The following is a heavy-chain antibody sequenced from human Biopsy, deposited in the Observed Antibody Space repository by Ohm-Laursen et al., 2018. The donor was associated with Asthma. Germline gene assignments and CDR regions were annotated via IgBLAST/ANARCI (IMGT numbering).Heavy chain of an antibody. CDR3: VRGSSSWHHGPFHYYYGLDV. J-gene: IGHJ6*02. CDR1: GGPMTPTSHY. CDR2: IYYSGTT. Sequence: SETLSLTCTVSGGPMTPTSHYWDWIRQPPGKGLEWIGSIYYSGTTYYNPSLESRVTVSADTSKNQFSLKLTSVTAADTAVYYCVRGSSSWHHGPFHYYYGLDVWGQGTTATVSS. D-gene: IGHD6-13*01. V-gene: IGHV4-39*01.